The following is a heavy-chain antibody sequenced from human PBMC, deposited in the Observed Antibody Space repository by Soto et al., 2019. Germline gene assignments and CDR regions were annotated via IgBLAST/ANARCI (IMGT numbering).Heavy chain of an antibody. CDR2: IYYSGST. D-gene: IGHD3-3*01. V-gene: IGHV4-39*01. CDR3: ARQYDFWSGYNEFISLTVFDP. Sequence: SETLSLTCTVSGGSISSSSYYWGWIRQPPGKGLEWIGSIYYSGSTYYNPSLKSRVTISVDTSKNQFSLKLSSVTAADTAVYYCARQYDFWSGYNEFISLTVFDPWGQGTLVTVSS. J-gene: IGHJ5*02. CDR1: GGSISSSSYY.